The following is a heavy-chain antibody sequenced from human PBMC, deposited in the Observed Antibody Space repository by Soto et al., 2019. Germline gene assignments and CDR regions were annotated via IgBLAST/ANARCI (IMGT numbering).Heavy chain of an antibody. CDR2: ISAHNGNT. V-gene: IGHV1-18*01. CDR3: ARGRYGDY. Sequence: QVHLVQSGAEVKKPGASVKVSCKGSGYGFTTYGITWVRQAPGQGLEWMAWISAHNGNTNYAQKLQGRVTVTRDTSTSTASMELRRLRSDDTAVYCCARGRYGDYWGQGALVTVSS. D-gene: IGHD1-1*01. J-gene: IGHJ4*02. CDR1: GYGFTTYG.